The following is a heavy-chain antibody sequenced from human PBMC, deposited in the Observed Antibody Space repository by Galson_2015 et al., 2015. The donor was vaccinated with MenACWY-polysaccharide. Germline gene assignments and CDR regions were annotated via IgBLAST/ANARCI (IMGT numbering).Heavy chain of an antibody. CDR2: LYSGGNT. D-gene: IGHD4-11*01. J-gene: IGHJ4*02. CDR3: TRTRDYNPIEV. Sequence: SLRISCAASDFSVTTSHMSWVRQTPGRGLEWVAALYSGGNTFYVDSVEGRFTISRDNSKNTLYLHMNILRAEDTGVYYCTRTRDYNPIEVWGQGTRVTVSS. V-gene: IGHV3-53*01. CDR1: DFSVTTSH.